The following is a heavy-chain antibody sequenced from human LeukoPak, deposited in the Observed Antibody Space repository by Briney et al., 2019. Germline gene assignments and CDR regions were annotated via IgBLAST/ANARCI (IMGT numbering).Heavy chain of an antibody. Sequence: SQTLSLTCAVSGGSISSGDYSWSWIRQPPGKGLEWNGYIYYSGSTYYNPSLKSRVTISVDRSKNQFSLKLSSVTAADTAVYYCARYSNYNYFDYWGQGTLVTVSS. CDR3: ARYSNYNYFDY. CDR2: IYYSGST. J-gene: IGHJ4*02. CDR1: GGSISSGDYS. V-gene: IGHV4-30-2*01. D-gene: IGHD4-4*01.